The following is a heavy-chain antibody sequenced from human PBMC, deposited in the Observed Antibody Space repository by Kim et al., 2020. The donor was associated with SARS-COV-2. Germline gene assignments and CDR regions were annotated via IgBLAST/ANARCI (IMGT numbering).Heavy chain of an antibody. J-gene: IGHJ6*02. CDR3: ARGGEYYDYVWGSYRYTPYYYYYGMDV. CDR1: GGTFSSYA. CDR2: IIPIFGTA. V-gene: IGHV1-69*13. Sequence: SVKVSCKASGGTFSSYAISWVRQAPGQGLEWMGGIIPIFGTAKYAQKFQGRVTITADEATSTAYMELSSLRSEDTAVYYCARGGEYYDYVWGSYRYTPYYYYYGMDVWGQGTTVTVSS. D-gene: IGHD3-16*02.